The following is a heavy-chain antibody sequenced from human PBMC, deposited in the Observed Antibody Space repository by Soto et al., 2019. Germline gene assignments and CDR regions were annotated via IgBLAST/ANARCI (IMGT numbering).Heavy chain of an antibody. CDR1: GFTFSSYA. Sequence: EVQLLESGGGLVQPGGSLRLSCAASGFTFSSYAMSWVRQAPGKGLEWVSAISGSGGSTYYADSVKGRFTISRDNSKNTLYLQMNSLRAEDTAVYYCANAGETLPLLDYIAVAGTFDYWGQGTLVTVSS. CDR2: ISGSGGST. CDR3: ANAGETLPLLDYIAVAGTFDY. D-gene: IGHD6-19*01. J-gene: IGHJ4*02. V-gene: IGHV3-23*01.